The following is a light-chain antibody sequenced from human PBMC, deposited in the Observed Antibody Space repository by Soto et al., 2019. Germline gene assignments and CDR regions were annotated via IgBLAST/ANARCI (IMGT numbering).Light chain of an antibody. V-gene: IGLV1-44*01. Sequence: QSVLTQPPSASGTPGQRVTIPCSGSSSNIGSNTVNWYQQLPGTAPKLLIYSNNQRPSGVPDRFSGSKSGTAASLAISGLQSEDEADYYCAAWDDSLNGYVFGTGTKLNVL. CDR2: SNN. J-gene: IGLJ1*01. CDR1: SSNIGSNT. CDR3: AAWDDSLNGYV.